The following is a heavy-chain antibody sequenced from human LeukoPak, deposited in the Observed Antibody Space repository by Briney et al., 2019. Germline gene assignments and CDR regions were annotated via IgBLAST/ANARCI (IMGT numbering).Heavy chain of an antibody. CDR1: GXTFSSYG. D-gene: IGHD6-13*01. J-gene: IGHJ4*02. CDR3: AKVGNSWYYFDY. Sequence: SGGSLRLSCAASGXTFSSYGMHWVRQAPGKGLEWVAVISYDGTNKYSADSVKGRFTISRDNSKNTLYLQMNSLRAEDTAVYYCAKVGNSWYYFDYWGQGTLVTVSS. V-gene: IGHV3-30*18. CDR2: ISYDGTNK.